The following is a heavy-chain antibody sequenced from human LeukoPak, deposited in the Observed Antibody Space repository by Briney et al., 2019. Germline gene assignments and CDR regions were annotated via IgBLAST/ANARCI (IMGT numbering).Heavy chain of an antibody. J-gene: IGHJ6*02. D-gene: IGHD6-13*01. Sequence: KISCKGSGYSFTSYWISWVRQAPGQGLEWMGGIIPIFGTANYAQKFQGRVTITADESTSTAYMELSSLRSEDTAVYYCARGKQQLSNYYYYGMDVWGQGTTVTVSS. V-gene: IGHV1-69*01. CDR2: IIPIFGTA. CDR1: GYSFTSYW. CDR3: ARGKQQLSNYYYYGMDV.